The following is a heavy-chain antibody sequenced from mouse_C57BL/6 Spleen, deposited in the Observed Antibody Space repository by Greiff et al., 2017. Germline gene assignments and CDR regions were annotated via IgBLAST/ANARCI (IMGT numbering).Heavy chain of an antibody. V-gene: IGHV1-64*01. CDR3: ASRNYWFAY. CDR1: GYTFTSYW. CDR2: IHPNSGST. Sequence: QVQLQQPGAELVKPGASVQLSCKASGYTFTSYWMHWVKQRPGQGLEWIGMIHPNSGSTNYNEKFKSKATLTVDKSSSTSYMQLSSLTSEDSAVYYCASRNYWFAYWGQVTLVTVSA. J-gene: IGHJ3*01. D-gene: IGHD2-5*01.